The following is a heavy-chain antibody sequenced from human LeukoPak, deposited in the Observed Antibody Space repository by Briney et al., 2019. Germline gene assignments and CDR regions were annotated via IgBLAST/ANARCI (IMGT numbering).Heavy chain of an antibody. Sequence: GESLKISCKGSGYSFTSYWICWGRQRPWKGLEGMGIIYPGDSDTKYSPSFQDQVTISADKSIRTPYLQWSSLKASDPAMYYCASPPGGNPPDAFDIWGQGTMVTVSS. D-gene: IGHD4-23*01. CDR2: IYPGDSDT. J-gene: IGHJ3*02. CDR3: ASPPGGNPPDAFDI. V-gene: IGHV5-51*01. CDR1: GYSFTSYW.